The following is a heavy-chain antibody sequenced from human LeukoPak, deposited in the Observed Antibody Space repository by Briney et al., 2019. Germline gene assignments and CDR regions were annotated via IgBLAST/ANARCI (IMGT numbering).Heavy chain of an antibody. CDR3: ARHEKWQAYYFDY. CDR2: IYYSGST. V-gene: IGHV4-39*01. D-gene: IGHD5-12*01. Sequence: SETLSLTCTVSGGSISSSSYYWGWIRQPPGKGLEWIGSIYYSGSTYYNPSLKSRVTISVDTSKNQFSLKLSSVTAADTAVYYCARHEKWQAYYFDYWGQGTLVTVSS. CDR1: GGSISSSSYY. J-gene: IGHJ4*02.